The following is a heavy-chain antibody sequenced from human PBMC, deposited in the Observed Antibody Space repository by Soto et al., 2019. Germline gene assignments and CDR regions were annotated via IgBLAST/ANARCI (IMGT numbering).Heavy chain of an antibody. CDR3: ARNGAPPPTYYFDY. Sequence: EVQLVESGGGLVQPGGSLRLSCAASGFTFSSYEMNWVRQAPGKGLEWVSYISSSGSTIYYADSVKGRFTISRDNAKNSLYLQRNSRRAEDTAVYYGARNGAPPPTYYFDYWGQGTLVTVSS. CDR2: ISSSGSTI. J-gene: IGHJ4*02. D-gene: IGHD2-8*01. V-gene: IGHV3-48*03. CDR1: GFTFSSYE.